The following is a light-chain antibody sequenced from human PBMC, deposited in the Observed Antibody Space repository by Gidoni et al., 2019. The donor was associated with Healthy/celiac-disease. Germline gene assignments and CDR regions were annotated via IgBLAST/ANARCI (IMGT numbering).Light chain of an antibody. Sequence: QSALPPPASVSGSPGQSITISCTGTSSDVGGYNYVSWYQQHPGKAPKLMIYDVSNRPSGVSNRFSGSKSGNTASLTIAGLQAEDEADYYCSSYTRSSTLDVFGTGTKVTVL. CDR1: SSDVGGYNY. V-gene: IGLV2-14*01. CDR3: SSYTRSSTLDV. J-gene: IGLJ1*01. CDR2: DVS.